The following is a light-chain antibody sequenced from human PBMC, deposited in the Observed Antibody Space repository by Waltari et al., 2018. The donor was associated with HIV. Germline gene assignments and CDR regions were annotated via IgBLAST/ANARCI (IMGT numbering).Light chain of an antibody. CDR3: SSYTSTSSYV. CDR2: EVS. Sequence: QSALPQPAPVSGSPGPSITISCTGSSSDVGGYNFVSWYQQHPGKAPKLMIYEVSHRPSGVSNRFSGSKSGDTASLTISGLQAEDEADYFCSSYTSTSSYVFGTGTKVTVL. CDR1: SSDVGGYNF. J-gene: IGLJ1*01. V-gene: IGLV2-14*01.